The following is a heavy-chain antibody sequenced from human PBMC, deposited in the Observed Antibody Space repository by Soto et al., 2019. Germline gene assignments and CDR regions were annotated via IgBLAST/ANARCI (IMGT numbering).Heavy chain of an antibody. Sequence: SVKVSCKASGGTFSSYAISWVRQAPGQGLEWMGGIIPIFGTANYAQKFQGRVTITADESTSTAYMELSSLRSEDTAVYYCAKDLYDNCGSPWFDPWGQGTLVTVSS. CDR2: IIPIFGTA. J-gene: IGHJ5*02. CDR1: GGTFSSYA. V-gene: IGHV1-69*13. D-gene: IGHD3-22*01. CDR3: AKDLYDNCGSPWFDP.